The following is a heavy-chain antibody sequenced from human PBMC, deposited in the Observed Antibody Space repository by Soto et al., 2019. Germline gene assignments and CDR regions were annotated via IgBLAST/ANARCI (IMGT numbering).Heavy chain of an antibody. CDR2: INPKSGGT. V-gene: IGHV1-2*04. D-gene: IGHD2-8*01. Sequence: ASVKVSCKASGYSFTDYHIHWVRQAPGQGLEWLGRINPKSGGTSTAQKFQGWVTMTTDTSISTASMELTRLTSDDTAIYYCARGDSTDCSTGVCSFFYNHDMHVCGQGTTFTVS. CDR3: ARGDSTDCSTGVCSFFYNHDMHV. J-gene: IGHJ6*02. CDR1: GYSFTDYH.